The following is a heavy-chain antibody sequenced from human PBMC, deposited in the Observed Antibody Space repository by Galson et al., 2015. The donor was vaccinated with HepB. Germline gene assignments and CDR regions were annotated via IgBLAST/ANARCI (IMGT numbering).Heavy chain of an antibody. CDR1: GYTFTGYY. J-gene: IGHJ4*02. Sequence: QSGAEVKKPGESLKISCKASGYTFTGYYMHWVRQAPGQGLEWMGWINPNSGGTNYAQKFQGRVTMTRDTSISTAYMELSRLRSDDTAVYYCARGYSGSYFELDYWGQGTLVTVSS. CDR2: INPNSGGT. CDR3: ARGYSGSYFELDY. D-gene: IGHD1-26*01. V-gene: IGHV1-2*02.